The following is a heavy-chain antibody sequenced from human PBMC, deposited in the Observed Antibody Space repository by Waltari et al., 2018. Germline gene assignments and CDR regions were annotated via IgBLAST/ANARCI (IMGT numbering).Heavy chain of an antibody. Sequence: HVQLVQSVAEVMKPGSSVKVACTASGGTFRRYAFSWVRHAPGQGLEWMGRIIPIFGTANYAQKFQGRVTITTDESTSTAYMELSSLRSEDTAVYYCARDRSGTRFDAFDIWGQWTMVTVSS. CDR1: GGTFRRYA. J-gene: IGHJ3*02. D-gene: IGHD1-26*01. CDR2: IIPIFGTA. V-gene: IGHV1-69*05. CDR3: ARDRSGTRFDAFDI.